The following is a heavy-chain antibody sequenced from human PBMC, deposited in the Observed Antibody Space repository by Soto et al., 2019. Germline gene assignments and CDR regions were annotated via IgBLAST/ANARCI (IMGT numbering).Heavy chain of an antibody. Sequence: GGSLRLSCTASGFTFSNYGMHWVRQAPGKGLEWVALIWFDGSEKYYADSVKGRFTISRDDSKNTVFLQMNSLKAEDTAVYLCARRIRQYAFDIWGQGTMVTVSS. CDR3: ARRIRQYAFDI. CDR1: GFTFSNYG. J-gene: IGHJ3*02. D-gene: IGHD3-10*01. CDR2: IWFDGSEK. V-gene: IGHV3-33*01.